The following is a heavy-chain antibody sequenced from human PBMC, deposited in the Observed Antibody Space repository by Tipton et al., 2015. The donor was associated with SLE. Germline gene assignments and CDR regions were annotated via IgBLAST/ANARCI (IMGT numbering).Heavy chain of an antibody. Sequence: TLSLTCTVSGFSISDAYFWGWIRQSPGKGLEWIGSVFHSGAAYYNPSLQSRVTISLDTPRNQFSLRLSSVTAADTAVYYCASLRFYGDYDLGRWGQGALVTVSS. D-gene: IGHD4-17*01. CDR1: GFSISDAYF. CDR3: ASLRFYGDYDLGR. J-gene: IGHJ4*02. CDR2: VFHSGAA. V-gene: IGHV4-38-2*02.